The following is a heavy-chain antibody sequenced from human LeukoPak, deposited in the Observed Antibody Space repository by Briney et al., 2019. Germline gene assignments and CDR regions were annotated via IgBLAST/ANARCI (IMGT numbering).Heavy chain of an antibody. Sequence: GASVTVSCTASGYTFTGYYMHWVRQAPGQGLEWMGWINPNSGGTNYAQKFQGRVTMTRDTSISTAYMELSRLRSDDTAVYSCARGVTARGFYYYMDIWGKGTTVTISS. CDR2: INPNSGGT. CDR1: GYTFTGYY. D-gene: IGHD2-21*02. CDR3: ARGVTARGFYYYMDI. V-gene: IGHV1-2*02. J-gene: IGHJ6*03.